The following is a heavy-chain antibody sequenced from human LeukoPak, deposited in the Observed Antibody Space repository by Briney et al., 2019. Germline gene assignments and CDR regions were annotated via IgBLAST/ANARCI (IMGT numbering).Heavy chain of an antibody. CDR1: GFTFSSYA. D-gene: IGHD6-6*01. J-gene: IGHJ5*02. Sequence: GGPLRLPWAASGFTFSSYAMSWVPQAPGKGREGASAISGSGGSTYYADSVKGRFTISRDNSKNTLYLQMNSLRAEDTAVYYCAKVAALSGIVWFDPWGQGTLVTVSS. CDR3: AKVAALSGIVWFDP. V-gene: IGHV3-23*01. CDR2: ISGSGGST.